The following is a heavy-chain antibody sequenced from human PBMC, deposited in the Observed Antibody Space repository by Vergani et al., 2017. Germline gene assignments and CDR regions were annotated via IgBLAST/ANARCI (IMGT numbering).Heavy chain of an antibody. CDR2: IYYSGST. J-gene: IGHJ3*02. CDR3: ARDRVGGAFDI. CDR1: GGSISSYY. V-gene: IGHV4-59*01. D-gene: IGHD3-16*01. Sequence: QLQLQESGPGLVKPSETLSLTCTVSGGSISSYYWSWIRQPPGKGMEWIGYIYYSGSTNYNPSLKGRVTISVDTSKNQFSLKLSSVTAADTAVYYCARDRVGGAFDIWGQGTMVTVSS.